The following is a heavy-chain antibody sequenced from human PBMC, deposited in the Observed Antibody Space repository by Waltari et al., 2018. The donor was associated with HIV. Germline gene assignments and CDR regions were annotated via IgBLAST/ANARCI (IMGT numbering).Heavy chain of an antibody. CDR1: GGSISSNY. J-gene: IGHJ6*02. CDR3: ARDFRYCSGGTCYYGMDV. D-gene: IGHD2-15*01. CDR2: ISYSGIT. V-gene: IGHV4-59*01. Sequence: CTVSGGSISSNYWSWIRQPPGKGLEWIGYISYSGITSYSPSLKSRLTISVDTSKNQFSLRLNSVTAADTAVYYCARDFRYCSGGTCYYGMDVWGQGTTVTVSS.